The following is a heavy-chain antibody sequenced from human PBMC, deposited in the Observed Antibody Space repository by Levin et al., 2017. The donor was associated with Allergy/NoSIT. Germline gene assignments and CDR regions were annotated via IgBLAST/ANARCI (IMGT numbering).Heavy chain of an antibody. CDR3: ANENLRGWFDP. J-gene: IGHJ5*02. Sequence: SLKISCAASGFTFDDYAMHWVRQAPGKGLEWVSGISWNSGSIGYADSVKGRFTISRDNAKNSLYLQMNSLRAEDTALYYCANENLRGWFDPWGQGTLVTVSS. CDR1: GFTFDDYA. V-gene: IGHV3-9*01. CDR2: ISWNSGSI.